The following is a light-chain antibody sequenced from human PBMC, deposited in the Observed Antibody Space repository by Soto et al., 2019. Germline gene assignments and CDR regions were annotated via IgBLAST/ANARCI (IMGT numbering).Light chain of an antibody. CDR2: GTS. J-gene: IGKJ4*01. V-gene: IGKV3-20*01. Sequence: EIVLTQSPGTLSLSPGERATLSCRASQSVSSSYLVWYQQRPGQPPRLLIYGTSNRAAGIPDRFTGTGSGTDFTLTIYRLEPEDSAVYYCQHYGSSALTSGGGTK. CDR3: QHYGSSALT. CDR1: QSVSSSY.